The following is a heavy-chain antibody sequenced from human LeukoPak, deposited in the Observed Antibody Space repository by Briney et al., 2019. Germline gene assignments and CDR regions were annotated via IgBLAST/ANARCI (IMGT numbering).Heavy chain of an antibody. CDR2: INHSGST. CDR1: GGSFSGYY. D-gene: IGHD5-18*01. Sequence: WETLSLTCAVYGGSFSGYYWSWIRQPPGKGLEWIGEINHSGSTNYNPSLKSRVTISVDASKNQFSLKLSSVTAADTAAYYCARGQRGYSYGPSAFDIWGQGTMVTVSS. CDR3: ARGQRGYSYGPSAFDI. J-gene: IGHJ3*02. V-gene: IGHV4-34*01.